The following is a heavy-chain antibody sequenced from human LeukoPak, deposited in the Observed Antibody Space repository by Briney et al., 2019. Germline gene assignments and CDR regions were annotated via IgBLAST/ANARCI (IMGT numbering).Heavy chain of an antibody. V-gene: IGHV3-21*01. CDR3: ARKAAAAGKDY. D-gene: IGHD6-13*01. CDR1: GFTFSSYS. CDR2: ISSSSSYT. Sequence: KPGGSLRLSCAASGFTFSSYSMNWVRQAPGKGLEWVSSISSSSSYTYYADSVKGRFTISRDNAKNSLYLQMNSLRAEDTAVYYCARKAAAAGKDYWGQGTLVTVSS. J-gene: IGHJ4*02.